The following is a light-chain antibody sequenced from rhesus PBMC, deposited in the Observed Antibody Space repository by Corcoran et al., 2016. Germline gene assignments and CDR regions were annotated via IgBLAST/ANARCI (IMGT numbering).Light chain of an antibody. J-gene: IGKJ2*01. CDR2: KAS. V-gene: IGKV1-74*01. CDR1: ENVNNF. Sequence: DIQMTQSPSSLSASVGDRVTITCRASENVNNFLNRYQQKPGKAPKLPIYKASTLESGVPSRFSGSRSGTDFTFPISGLPPEHVATYYCQHGYGTPPYCFGQGTKVEI. CDR3: QHGYGTPPYC.